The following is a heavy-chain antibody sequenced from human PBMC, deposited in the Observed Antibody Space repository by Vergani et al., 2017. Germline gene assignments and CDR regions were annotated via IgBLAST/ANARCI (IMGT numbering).Heavy chain of an antibody. D-gene: IGHD2-8*01. CDR2: IGSSGPYI. CDR3: ARDCTSGGCPDNYGMDV. V-gene: IGHV3-21*06. Sequence: EVQLVESGGGLVHPGGSLRLSCAVSGFPFSWYGMNWVRQAPGKGLEWVAFIGSSGPYINYADSVKGRFIISRDNTNNSLFLQLRSLRAEDAAVYYCARDCTSGGCPDNYGMDVWGQGATVTVSS. CDR1: GFPFSWYG. J-gene: IGHJ6*02.